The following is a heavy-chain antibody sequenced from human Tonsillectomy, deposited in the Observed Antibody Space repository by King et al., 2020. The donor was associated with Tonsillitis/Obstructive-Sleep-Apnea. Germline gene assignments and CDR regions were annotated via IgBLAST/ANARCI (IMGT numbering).Heavy chain of an antibody. CDR3: ARVPGAGLRWFDP. CDR1: GGSVSSGSDY. V-gene: IGHV4-61*01. J-gene: IGHJ5*02. Sequence: QLQESGPGLVKPSETLSLTCTVSGGSVSSGSDYWSWIRQPPGKGLEWIGYIYYSGSTNYNPSLKSRVTISVDTSKNQFSLKLSSVTAADTAVYYRARVPGAGLRWFDPWGQGTRVTVSS. CDR2: IYYSGST. D-gene: IGHD3-10*01.